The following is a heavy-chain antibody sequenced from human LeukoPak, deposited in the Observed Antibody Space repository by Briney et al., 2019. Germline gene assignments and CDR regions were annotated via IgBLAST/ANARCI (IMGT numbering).Heavy chain of an antibody. CDR3: ARCGYSSGWYCGIDD. J-gene: IGHJ4*02. CDR1: GYTFTSYG. V-gene: IGHV1-18*01. D-gene: IGHD6-13*01. CDR2: ISVDNGRP. Sequence: ASVKVSCKASGYTFTSYGISWVRQAPGQGLEWMGWISVDNGRPNYAPKVQGRVTMTADTSTSTAYMELRNLRPDDTAVYYCARCGYSSGWYCGIDDWGQGTLVTVSS.